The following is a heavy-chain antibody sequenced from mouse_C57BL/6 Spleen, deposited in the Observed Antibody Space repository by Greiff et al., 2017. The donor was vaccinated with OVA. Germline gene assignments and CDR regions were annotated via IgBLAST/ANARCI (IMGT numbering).Heavy chain of an antibody. J-gene: IGHJ1*03. CDR1: GYSFTDYN. D-gene: IGHD1-1*01. CDR3: ERTTVVATPRYWYCDV. CDR2: INPNYGTT. Sequence: EVQLQQSGPELVKPGASVKISCKASGYSFTDYNMNWVKQSTGKSLEWIGVINPNYGTTSYNQKFKGKATLTVDQSSSTAYMQLNSLTSEDSAVYYCERTTVVATPRYWYCDVWGTGTTVTVAS. V-gene: IGHV1-39*01.